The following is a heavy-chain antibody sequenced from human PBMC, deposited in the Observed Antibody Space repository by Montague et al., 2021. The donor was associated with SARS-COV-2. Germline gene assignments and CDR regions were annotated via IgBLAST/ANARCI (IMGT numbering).Heavy chain of an antibody. CDR1: GDSVSRNSVA. CDR3: ARADITMVRGVNRWAFDI. V-gene: IGHV6-1*01. Sequence: CAISGDSVSRNSVAWSWIRQSPSRGLEWLGRTYYRSKWYSDYAPXVRXRLTVNPDASKNEFSLELNYVTAADTAVYYCARADITMVRGVNRWAFDIWGQGTMVTVSS. D-gene: IGHD3-10*01. J-gene: IGHJ3*02. CDR2: TYYRSKWYS.